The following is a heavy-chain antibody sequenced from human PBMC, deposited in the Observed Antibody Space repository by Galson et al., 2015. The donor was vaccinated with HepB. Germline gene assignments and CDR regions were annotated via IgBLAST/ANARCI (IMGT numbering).Heavy chain of an antibody. Sequence: SLRLSCAASGFTFSSYSMNWVRQAPGKGLDWVSYIGASGSTIYYADSVRGRFTISRDNAQNSLYPQMNSLRAEDTTVYYCARKQLGVGAFDIWGQGTMVTVSS. CDR2: IGASGSTI. D-gene: IGHD6-13*01. V-gene: IGHV3-48*04. CDR1: GFTFSSYS. CDR3: ARKQLGVGAFDI. J-gene: IGHJ3*02.